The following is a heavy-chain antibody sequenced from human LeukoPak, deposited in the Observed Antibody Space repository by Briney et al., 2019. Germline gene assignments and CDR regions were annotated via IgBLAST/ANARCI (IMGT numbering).Heavy chain of an antibody. D-gene: IGHD3-22*01. V-gene: IGHV3-74*01. CDR3: ARGAYYYED. J-gene: IGHJ4*02. Sequence: GGSLRLSCAASGLTFSSHWMHWVRQAPGKGLVWVSRITNDGSSTTYADSVKGRFTISRDNAKNSLYLQMNSLRAEDTAVYYCARGAYYYEDWGQGTLVTVSS. CDR2: ITNDGSST. CDR1: GLTFSSHW.